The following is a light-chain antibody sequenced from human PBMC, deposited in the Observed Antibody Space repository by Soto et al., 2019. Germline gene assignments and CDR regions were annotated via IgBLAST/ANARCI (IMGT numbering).Light chain of an antibody. V-gene: IGLV2-14*01. CDR1: SSDVGGYNY. CDR2: DVS. J-gene: IGLJ3*02. CDR3: SSYRSSSTHWV. Sequence: LTQPASVSGSPGQSITISCTGTSSDVGGYNYVSWYQQHPGKAPKLMIYDVSNRPSGVSNRFSGSKSGNTASLTISGLQADDEADYYCSSYRSSSTHWVFGGGTKVTVL.